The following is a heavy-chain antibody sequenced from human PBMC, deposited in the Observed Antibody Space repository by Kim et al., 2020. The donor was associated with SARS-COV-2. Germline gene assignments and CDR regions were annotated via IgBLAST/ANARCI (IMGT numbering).Heavy chain of an antibody. J-gene: IGHJ4*02. CDR3: ARDQPYSSGYLDY. CDR2: INPNSGGT. Sequence: ASVKVSCKASGYTFTGYYMHWVRQAPGQGLEWMGWINPNSGGTNYAQKFQGRVTMTRDTSISTAYMELSRLRSDDTAVYYCARDQPYSSGYLDYWGQGTLVTVSS. V-gene: IGHV1-2*02. D-gene: IGHD6-19*01. CDR1: GYTFTGYY.